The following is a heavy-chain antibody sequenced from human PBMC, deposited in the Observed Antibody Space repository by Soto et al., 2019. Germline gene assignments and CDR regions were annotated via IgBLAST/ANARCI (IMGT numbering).Heavy chain of an antibody. CDR2: IYSGGST. V-gene: IGHV3-66*01. CDR3: ARDLTQCDGDCQNY. D-gene: IGHD2-21*01. J-gene: IGHJ4*02. Sequence: VRQAPGKGLEWVSLIYSGGSTFYADSVKGRFTISRDKSKNTLYLQMNSLRVEDTAVYYCARDLTQCDGDCQNYWGRGTLVTAPQ.